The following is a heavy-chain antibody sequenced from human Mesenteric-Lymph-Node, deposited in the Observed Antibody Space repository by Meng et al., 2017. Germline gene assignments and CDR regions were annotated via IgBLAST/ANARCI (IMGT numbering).Heavy chain of an antibody. J-gene: IGHJ5*02. V-gene: IGHV1-18*01. CDR1: GCTFTSYG. CDR2: ISAYNGNT. D-gene: IGHD4-17*01. CDR3: AISTVTLNWFDP. Sequence: ASVKVSCKASGCTFTSYGISWVRQAPGQGLEWMGWISAYNGNTNYAQKLQGRVTMTTDTSTSTAYMELRSLRSDDTAVYYCAISTVTLNWFDPWGQGTLVTVSS.